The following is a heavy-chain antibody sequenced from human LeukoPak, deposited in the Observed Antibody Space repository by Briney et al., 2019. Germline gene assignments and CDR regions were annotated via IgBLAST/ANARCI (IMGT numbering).Heavy chain of an antibody. CDR2: INPGSGDT. V-gene: IGHV1-2*02. D-gene: IGHD3-10*01. J-gene: IGHJ6*03. Sequence: GASVKVSCKASGYTFTGYYMHWVRQAPGQGPEWMGWINPGSGDTKYAQKFQGRISMTRDTSFTTAYMVLSRLTSVDTAVYYCARVDGSGSGSKSHYYFYMDVWGKGTTVTVSS. CDR1: GYTFTGYY. CDR3: ARVDGSGSGSKSHYYFYMDV.